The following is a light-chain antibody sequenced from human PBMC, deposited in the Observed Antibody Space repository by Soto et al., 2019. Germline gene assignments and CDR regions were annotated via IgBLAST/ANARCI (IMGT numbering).Light chain of an antibody. CDR3: QQSGSSPPIT. Sequence: IQMPQSXSTLSASVGDRVTITCRASQSISVSLAWYQKKPGKAPTLLIYAASSLQSGVPPTFSGSGSGTAFTLTISSLQPADFANSYCQQSGSSPPITVGQGTTGDIK. V-gene: IGKV1-39*01. J-gene: IGKJ1*01. CDR2: AAS. CDR1: QSISVS.